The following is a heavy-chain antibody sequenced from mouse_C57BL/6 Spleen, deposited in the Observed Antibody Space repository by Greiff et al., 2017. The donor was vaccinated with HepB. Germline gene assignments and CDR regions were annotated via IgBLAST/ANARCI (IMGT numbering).Heavy chain of an antibody. CDR1: GFTFSDYG. D-gene: IGHD2-12*01. Sequence: DVKLVESGGGLVKPGGSLKLSCAASGFTFSDYGMHWVRQAPEKGLEWVAYISSGSSTIYYADTVKGRFTISRDNAKNTLFLQMTRLRSEDTAMYYCARPYCYYRLYAMDYWGQGTSVTVSS. V-gene: IGHV5-17*01. J-gene: IGHJ4*01. CDR3: ARPYCYYRLYAMDY. CDR2: ISSGSSTI.